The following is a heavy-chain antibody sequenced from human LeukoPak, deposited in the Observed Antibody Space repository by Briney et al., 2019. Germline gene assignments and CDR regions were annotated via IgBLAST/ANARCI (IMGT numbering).Heavy chain of an antibody. D-gene: IGHD7-27*01. J-gene: IGHJ4*01. CDR3: ARALGNSTGDY. V-gene: IGHV3-7*04. CDR1: GFTFNIFW. Sequence: GGSLRLSCAASGFTFNIFWMSWVRQAPGKGLEWVANIKHDGGEEHYGDSVRGRFTIPRDNAKNSLILQMNSLRGEDTAVYYCARALGNSTGDYWGQGTLVTVSS. CDR2: IKHDGGEE.